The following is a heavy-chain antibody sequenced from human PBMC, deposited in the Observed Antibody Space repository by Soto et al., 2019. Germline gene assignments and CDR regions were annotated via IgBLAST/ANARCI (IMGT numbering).Heavy chain of an antibody. J-gene: IGHJ4*02. D-gene: IGHD1-26*01. Sequence: QVQLVQSGAEVKKPGSSVKVSCKASGGTFSSYTISWVRRAPGQGLEWMGRIIPILGIANYAQKFQGRVTITADKSTSTAYMELSSLRSEDTAVYYCASKSGSYPYYFDYWGQGTLVTVSS. CDR2: IIPILGIA. CDR1: GGTFSSYT. V-gene: IGHV1-69*02. CDR3: ASKSGSYPYYFDY.